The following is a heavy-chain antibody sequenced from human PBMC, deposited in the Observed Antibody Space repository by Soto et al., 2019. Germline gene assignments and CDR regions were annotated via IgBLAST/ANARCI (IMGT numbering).Heavy chain of an antibody. CDR2: ISGSGGST. J-gene: IGHJ6*03. D-gene: IGHD6-13*01. CDR1: GSTFSSYA. Sequence: GSLRLSCAASGSTFSSYAMSWVRQAPGKGLEWVSAISGSGGSTYYADSVKGRFTISRDNSKNTLYLQMNSLRAEDTAVYYCAKHIAAAGTYYYYMDVWGKGTTVTVSS. CDR3: AKHIAAAGTYYYYMDV. V-gene: IGHV3-23*01.